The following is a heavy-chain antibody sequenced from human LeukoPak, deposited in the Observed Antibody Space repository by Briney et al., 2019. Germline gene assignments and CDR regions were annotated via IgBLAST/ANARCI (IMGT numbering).Heavy chain of an antibody. CDR1: GGSFSGYY. CDR3: ARGIGPMAFFDY. CDR2: INHSGST. J-gene: IGHJ4*02. D-gene: IGHD3-10*01. Sequence: SETLSLTCAVYGGSFSGYYWSWIRQPPGKGLEWIGEINHSGSTNYNPSLKSRVTISVDTSKNQFSLKLSSVTAADTAVYYCARGIGPMAFFDYWGQETLVTVSS. V-gene: IGHV4-34*01.